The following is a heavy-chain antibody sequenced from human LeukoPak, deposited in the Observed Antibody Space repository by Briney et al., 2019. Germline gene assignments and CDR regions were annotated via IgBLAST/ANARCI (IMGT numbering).Heavy chain of an antibody. CDR1: GGSISSSNW. V-gene: IGHV4-4*02. CDR3: ARGVAVAGRLFSYYFYY. J-gene: IGHJ4*02. D-gene: IGHD6-19*01. Sequence: PSETLSLTCAVSGGSISSSNWWSWVRQPPGQGLGWIGEIYHSGSTYYNPSLKSRVTISVDTSKNQFSLKLSSETAADTALYYCARGVAVAGRLFSYYFYYWGQGTQVTVSS. CDR2: IYHSGST.